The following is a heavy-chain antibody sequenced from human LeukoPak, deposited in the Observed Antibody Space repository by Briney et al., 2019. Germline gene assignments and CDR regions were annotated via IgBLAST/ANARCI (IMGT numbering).Heavy chain of an antibody. CDR2: INPNSGGT. J-gene: IGHJ4*02. Sequence: ASVKVSCKASGYTFTSYYMHWVRQAPGQGLVWMGWINPNSGGTNYAQKFQGRVTMTRDTSISTAYMELSRLRSDDTAVYYCARDGGGYCSGGSCYYFDYWGQGTLVTVSS. CDR3: ARDGGGYCSGGSCYYFDY. CDR1: GYTFTSYY. D-gene: IGHD2-15*01. V-gene: IGHV1-2*02.